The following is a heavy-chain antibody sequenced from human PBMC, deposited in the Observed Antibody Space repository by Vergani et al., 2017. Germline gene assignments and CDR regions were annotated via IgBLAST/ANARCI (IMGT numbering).Heavy chain of an antibody. CDR2: LTGGGVST. CDR3: VKDAGSYKSLFDS. J-gene: IGHJ4*02. CDR1: GFTFSTYA. Sequence: EVQLLESGGSLKQPGGSVRLSCAASGFTFSTYAMHWVRQAPGKGLEWVSALTGGGVSTYYADSFKGRFIISRNNSRDTLYLQMNSLSPENTATYYCVKDAGSYKSLFDSWGQGTLVTVSS. D-gene: IGHD1-26*01. V-gene: IGHV3-23*01.